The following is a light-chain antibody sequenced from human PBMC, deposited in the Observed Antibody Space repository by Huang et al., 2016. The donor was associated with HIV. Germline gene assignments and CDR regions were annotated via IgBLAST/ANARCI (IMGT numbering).Light chain of an antibody. CDR1: KSASSY. Sequence: DIKMTQSPSSRSAFIGDRVTTTCRASKSASSYLNWYQQKPGNAPNLLISAASSLQPVVPSRFSGSGSGTDYTLTISSLQPEDVATYYCQQSFSIPRTFGQGTKVEIK. CDR2: AAS. J-gene: IGKJ1*01. CDR3: QQSFSIPRT. V-gene: IGKV1-39*01.